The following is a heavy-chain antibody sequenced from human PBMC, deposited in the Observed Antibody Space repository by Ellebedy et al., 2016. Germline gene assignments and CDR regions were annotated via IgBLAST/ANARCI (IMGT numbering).Heavy chain of an antibody. CDR2: ISCNSGNT. CDR1: GYPFTDYG. D-gene: IGHD1-26*01. J-gene: IGHJ6*02. V-gene: IGHV1-18*04. Sequence: ASVKVSCXASGYPFTDYGISWVRQAPGQGLEWMGWISCNSGNTNYARKFQDRVTMTTETSTSTVYMELRSLRSEDTAVYYCAGPIVGALGGGDYYYDGMDVWGQGTTVTVSS. CDR3: AGPIVGALGGGDYYYDGMDV.